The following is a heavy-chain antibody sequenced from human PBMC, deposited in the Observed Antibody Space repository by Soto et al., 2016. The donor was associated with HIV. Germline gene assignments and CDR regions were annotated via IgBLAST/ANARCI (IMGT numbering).Heavy chain of an antibody. CDR2: ISDSGYDT. CDR1: GFTFSSYS. Sequence: EVQLLESGGGLGQPGGSLRISCAVSGFTFSSYSMSWVRQAPGKGLQWVSAISDSGYDTYYADSVKGRFTISRDNSKNTVFLQMNSLRDEDTAVYYCAKGPPPLLYRSPLRRVDHWGQGTLVTVSS. D-gene: IGHD6-13*01. V-gene: IGHV3-23*01. J-gene: IGHJ4*02. CDR3: AKGPPPLLYRSPLRRVDH.